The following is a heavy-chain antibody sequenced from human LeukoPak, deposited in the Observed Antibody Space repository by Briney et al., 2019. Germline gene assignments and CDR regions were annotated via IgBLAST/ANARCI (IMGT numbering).Heavy chain of an antibody. D-gene: IGHD6-6*01. V-gene: IGHV5-51*01. J-gene: IGHJ4*02. Sequence: GESLKISCKGFGYDFTTHWIGWVRQKAGKGLEWMAIIYPGDSDSRYSPSFQGQVTISADKSFSTAYLQWSSLKASDTAMYYCARAESMASWGHWGQGTLVTVSS. CDR1: GYDFTTHW. CDR2: IYPGDSDS. CDR3: ARAESMASWGH.